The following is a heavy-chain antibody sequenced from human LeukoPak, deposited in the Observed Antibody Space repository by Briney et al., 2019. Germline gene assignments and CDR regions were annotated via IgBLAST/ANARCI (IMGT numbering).Heavy chain of an antibody. CDR1: GYRFTSYW. CDR2: IYPGDSDT. CDR3: ARHVFQSPTPYYYYGMDV. D-gene: IGHD3-3*01. Sequence: GESLKISCQGSGYRFTSYWIGWVRPMPGKGLEWMGIIYPGDSDTRYSPSFQGQVTISADKSISTAYLQWSSLKASDTAMYYCARHVFQSPTPYYYYGMDVWGQGTTVTVSS. V-gene: IGHV5-51*01. J-gene: IGHJ6*02.